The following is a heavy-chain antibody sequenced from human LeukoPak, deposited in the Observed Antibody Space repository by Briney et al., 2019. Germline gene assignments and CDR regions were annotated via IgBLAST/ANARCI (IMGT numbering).Heavy chain of an antibody. CDR2: INLYTGSP. Sequence: ASVKVSCKSSGHTLANANEYMHWVRQAPGQGLEWMGLINLYTGSPAYAQNFQGRVSMTRDTSTGTVYMRLNSLRFDDTAVYFCARDLPVGFGSRAYWGQGTLVTVSS. J-gene: IGHJ4*02. V-gene: IGHV1-46*01. CDR1: GHTLANANEY. CDR3: ARDLPVGFGSRAY. D-gene: IGHD3-10*01.